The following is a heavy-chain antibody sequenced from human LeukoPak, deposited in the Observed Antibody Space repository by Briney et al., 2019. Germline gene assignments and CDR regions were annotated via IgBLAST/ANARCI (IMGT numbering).Heavy chain of an antibody. J-gene: IGHJ6*03. CDR2: IYTSGST. CDR3: ARDLYSYGYYYYYMDV. V-gene: IGHV4-4*07. CDR1: GGSISSYY. Sequence: SETLSLTCTVSGGSISSYYWSWIRQPAGKGLEWIGRIYTSGSTNYNPSLKSRVTMSVDTSENQFSLKLSSVTAADTAVYYCARDLYSYGYYYYYMDVWGKGTTVTISS. D-gene: IGHD5-18*01.